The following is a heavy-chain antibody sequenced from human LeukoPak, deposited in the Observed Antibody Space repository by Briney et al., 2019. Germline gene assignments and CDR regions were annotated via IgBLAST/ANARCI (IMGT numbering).Heavy chain of an antibody. J-gene: IGHJ4*02. D-gene: IGHD2-2*03. CDR2: INPNSGGT. Sequence: ASVKVSCKASGYTFTGYYMHWVRQAPGQGLEWMGWINPNSGGTNYAQKFQGRVTMTRDTSISTAYMELSRLRSDDTAVYYCARGPGYCSSTSCYFFDYWGQGTLVTVSS. V-gene: IGHV1-2*02. CDR1: GYTFTGYY. CDR3: ARGPGYCSSTSCYFFDY.